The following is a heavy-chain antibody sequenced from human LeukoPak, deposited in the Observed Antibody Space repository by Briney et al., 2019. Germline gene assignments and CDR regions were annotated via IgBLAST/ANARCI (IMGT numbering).Heavy chain of an antibody. D-gene: IGHD3-22*01. CDR2: ISYDGSNK. Sequence: QSGGSLRLSCAASGCTFSSYAMHWVRQAPGKGLEWVAVISYDGSNKYYADSVKGRFTISRDNSKNTLYLQMNSLRAEDTAVYYCARVVGYSSGFVDSWGQGTLVTVSS. CDR1: GCTFSSYA. J-gene: IGHJ4*02. CDR3: ARVVGYSSGFVDS. V-gene: IGHV3-30-3*01.